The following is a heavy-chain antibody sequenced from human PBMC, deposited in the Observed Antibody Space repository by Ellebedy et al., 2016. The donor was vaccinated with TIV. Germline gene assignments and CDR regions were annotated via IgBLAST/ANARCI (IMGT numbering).Heavy chain of an antibody. J-gene: IGHJ4*02. CDR3: VRDDGYNAPYDY. Sequence: GESLKISCAASGFTFSDYYMSWVRQAPAKGLEWVSVIFVDGNTHYADSVKGRFTISRDNSKNMVYLQMHSLRAEDTAMYYCVRDDGYNAPYDYWGQGTLVTVSS. V-gene: IGHV3-66*01. CDR1: GFTFSDYY. CDR2: IFVDGNT. D-gene: IGHD3-10*01.